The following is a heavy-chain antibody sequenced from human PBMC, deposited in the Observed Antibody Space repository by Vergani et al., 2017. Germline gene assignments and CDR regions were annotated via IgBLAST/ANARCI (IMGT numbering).Heavy chain of an antibody. CDR3: ARDGTYYYVSGSFYLFDY. CDR1: GYTFFNYG. D-gene: IGHD3-10*01. Sequence: QVQLVQSGPEVKRPGASVKVSCKTSGYTFFNYGVNWIRRAPGQGFEWLGWIRADTGDTKYSERLQDRVTLTIDSSTNTPYMELRSLKSDDTAVYYCARDGTYYYVSGSFYLFDYWGQGTLVTVSS. J-gene: IGHJ4*02. CDR2: IRADTGDT. V-gene: IGHV1-18*04.